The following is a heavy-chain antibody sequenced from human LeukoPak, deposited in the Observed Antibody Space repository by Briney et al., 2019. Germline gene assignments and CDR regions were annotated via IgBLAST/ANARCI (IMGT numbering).Heavy chain of an antibody. J-gene: IGHJ4*02. CDR1: GGSFSGYY. V-gene: IGHV3-7*01. CDR3: ARDRVWTVLY. Sequence: PSETLSLTCAVYGGSFSGYYWSWIRQPPGKGLEWVANINQDGNEKYYVDSVKGRFTISRDNAKNSVYLQMNSLKTEDTAVYYCARDRVWTVLYWGQGTLVTVSS. D-gene: IGHD6-13*01. CDR2: INQDGNEK.